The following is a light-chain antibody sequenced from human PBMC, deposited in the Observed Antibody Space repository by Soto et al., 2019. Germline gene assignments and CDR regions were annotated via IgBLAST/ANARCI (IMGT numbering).Light chain of an antibody. J-gene: IGKJ1*01. V-gene: IGKV3-20*01. CDR2: GAS. Sequence: EIVLTQSPGTLSLSPGERATLSCRAGQSISSSFLAWYQQKPGQAPRLLIYGASNRATGIPDRFSGSGSGTDFTVTISRLEPEDFAVYYCQQYGSSSWTFGQGTKVEVK. CDR3: QQYGSSSWT. CDR1: QSISSSF.